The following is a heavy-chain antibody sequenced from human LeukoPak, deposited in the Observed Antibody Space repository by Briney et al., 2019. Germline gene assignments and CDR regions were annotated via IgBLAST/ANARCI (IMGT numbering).Heavy chain of an antibody. Sequence: GRALRLSCAASGFTSRSYGMHWVRQAPGKGLEWVAVIWYDGSNKYYGDSVKGRFTISRDNSKKTLYLQMNSLSVEDTAVYYCARGDGYNDAEYLQHWGQGTLVPVSS. J-gene: IGHJ1*01. CDR1: GFTSRSYG. CDR3: ARGDGYNDAEYLQH. CDR2: IWYDGSNK. D-gene: IGHD5-24*01. V-gene: IGHV3-33*01.